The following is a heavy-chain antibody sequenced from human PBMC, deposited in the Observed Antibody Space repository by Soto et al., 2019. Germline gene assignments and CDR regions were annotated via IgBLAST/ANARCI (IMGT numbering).Heavy chain of an antibody. CDR1: GGSISSYY. CDR2: IYYSGNT. J-gene: IGHJ4*02. V-gene: IGHV4-59*08. CDR3: ARHAPGYYDY. Sequence: SETLSLTCTVSGGSISSYYWSWIRQPPEKRLEWIGYIYYSGNTDYNPSLKSRVTISVDTSKNQFSLKVSSVTAADTAVYYCARHAPGYYDYLGQGALVTVSS.